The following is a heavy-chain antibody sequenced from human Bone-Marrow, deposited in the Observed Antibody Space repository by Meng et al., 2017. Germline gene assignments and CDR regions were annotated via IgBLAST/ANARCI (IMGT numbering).Heavy chain of an antibody. J-gene: IGHJ4*02. V-gene: IGHV3-74*01. CDR2: INPDGSST. Sequence: EVRLVESGEGLVQPGGSLRLSCAAAGFTFSSHWMHWVRQAPGKGLEWVSRINPDGSSTAYADSVKGRFTISRDNAKNTLYLQLNSLRGEDTAVYYCTRDFDSGYGLWGQGTLVTVSS. D-gene: IGHD5-12*01. CDR3: TRDFDSGYGL. CDR1: GFTFSSHW.